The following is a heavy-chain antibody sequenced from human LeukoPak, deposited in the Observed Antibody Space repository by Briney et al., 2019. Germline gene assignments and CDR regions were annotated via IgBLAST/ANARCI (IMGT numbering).Heavy chain of an antibody. J-gene: IGHJ4*02. CDR2: ISDSGDNT. CDR1: GFTFDDYA. V-gene: IGHV3-23*01. Sequence: PGGSLRLSCAASGFTFDDYAMHWVRQAPGKGLDWVSGISDSGDNTYFADSVKGRFTISRDNSKNTLYLQMNSLRAEDTAIYYCAKDRGYCSSTSCYFDYWGQGTLVTVSS. D-gene: IGHD2-2*01. CDR3: AKDRGYCSSTSCYFDY.